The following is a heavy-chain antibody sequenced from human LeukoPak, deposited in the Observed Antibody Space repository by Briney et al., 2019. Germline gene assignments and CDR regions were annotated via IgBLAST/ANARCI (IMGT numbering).Heavy chain of an antibody. Sequence: GGSLRLSCAASGFTFSSYEMNWVRQAPGKGLEWVSYISSNSRSIYYADSVKGRFTISRDNAENSLYLQMNSLRAEDTAIYYCARDLRVRRLYSDYWGQGILVTVSS. CDR1: GFTFSSYE. CDR3: ARDLRVRRLYSDY. CDR2: ISSNSRSI. D-gene: IGHD3-10*01. V-gene: IGHV3-48*03. J-gene: IGHJ4*02.